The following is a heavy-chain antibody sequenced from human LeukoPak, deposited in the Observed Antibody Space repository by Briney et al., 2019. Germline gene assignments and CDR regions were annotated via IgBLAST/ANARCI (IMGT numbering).Heavy chain of an antibody. V-gene: IGHV4-59*08. CDR3: ARQTASGWYPFDH. CDR1: GGSISISF. D-gene: IGHD6-19*01. Sequence: SETLSLTCTVSGGSISISFWSWIRQPPGKGLEWIGYIYDSGSTNYNPSLKSRVTMSIDTSENQFSLKLSSVTAADTAVYYCARQTASGWYPFDHWGQGTLVTVSS. CDR2: IYDSGST. J-gene: IGHJ4*02.